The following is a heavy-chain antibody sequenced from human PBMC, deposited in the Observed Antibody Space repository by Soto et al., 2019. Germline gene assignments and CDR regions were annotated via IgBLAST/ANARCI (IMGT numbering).Heavy chain of an antibody. CDR1: GFTFSDYA. J-gene: IGHJ5*02. D-gene: IGHD3-10*01. V-gene: IGHV3-48*02. CDR2: ISSRSTTI. CDR3: ARDLFTMSPGVLLSEWFDP. Sequence: EVQLVQSGGGLVQPGGSLRLSCAASGFTFSDYAMNWVRQAPGKGLDWISYISSRSTTIYYADSVKGRFTISRDNAKNSLYLQMNSLRDEDTAVYYCARDLFTMSPGVLLSEWFDPWGQGTQVTVSS.